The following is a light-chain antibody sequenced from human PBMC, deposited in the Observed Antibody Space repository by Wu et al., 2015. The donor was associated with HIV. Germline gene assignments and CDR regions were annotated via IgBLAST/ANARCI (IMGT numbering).Light chain of an antibody. CDR2: DAY. Sequence: EILMTQSPATLSVSPGERATLSCRASQTVNRALAWYQQRPGQAPRLLIYDAYTRATGVPARFTGTGYGTDFTLTIGDLRSDDVAVYYCQQYTNWPPLTFGGGTRVEIK. CDR3: QQYTNWPPLT. CDR1: QTVNRA. V-gene: IGKV3-15*01. J-gene: IGKJ4*01.